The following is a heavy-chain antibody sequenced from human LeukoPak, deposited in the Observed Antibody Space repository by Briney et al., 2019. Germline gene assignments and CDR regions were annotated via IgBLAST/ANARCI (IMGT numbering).Heavy chain of an antibody. D-gene: IGHD3-22*01. V-gene: IGHV1-2*06. CDR3: ARVEGHYDSSGYYY. CDR1: GYTFTGYY. Sequence: ASVKVSCKASGYTFTGYYMHWVRQAPGQGLEWMGRINPNSGGTNYAQKFQGRVTMTRDTSISKDYMEVSRLRSDDTAVYYCARVEGHYDSSGYYYWGQGTLVTVSS. J-gene: IGHJ4*02. CDR2: INPNSGGT.